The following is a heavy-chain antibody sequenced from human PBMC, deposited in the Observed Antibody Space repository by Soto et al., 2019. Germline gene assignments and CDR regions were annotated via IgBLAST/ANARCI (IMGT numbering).Heavy chain of an antibody. CDR1: GGSISSSSYY. CDR2: IYYSGST. Sequence: SDTLSLTCTVSGGSISSSSYYWGWIRQPPGKGLEWIGSIYYSGSTYYNPSLKSRVTISVDTSKNQFSLKLSSVTAADTAVYYCARLGRYGDYAGVDSWGQGTLVTVSS. J-gene: IGHJ4*02. CDR3: ARLGRYGDYAGVDS. D-gene: IGHD4-17*01. V-gene: IGHV4-39*01.